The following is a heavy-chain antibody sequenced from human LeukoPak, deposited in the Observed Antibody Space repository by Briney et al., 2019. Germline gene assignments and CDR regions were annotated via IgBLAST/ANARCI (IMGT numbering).Heavy chain of an antibody. CDR1: GGSITSSTYY. CDR2: IYYSGST. J-gene: IGHJ3*02. CDR3: ARDPSDYGGNWDDAFDI. V-gene: IGHV4-39*07. Sequence: SETLSLTCTVSGGSITSSTYYWGWIRQPPGKGLEWIGSIYYSGSTYYNPSLKSRVTISIDTSKNQFSLKLYSVTAADTALYYCARDPSDYGGNWDDAFDIWGQGTMVTVSS. D-gene: IGHD4-23*01.